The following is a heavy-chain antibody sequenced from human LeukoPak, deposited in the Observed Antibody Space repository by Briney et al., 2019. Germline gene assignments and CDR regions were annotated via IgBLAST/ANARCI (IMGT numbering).Heavy chain of an antibody. Sequence: SSVKVSCKASGCTFSSYAISWVRQAPGQGLEWMGGIIPIFGTANYAQKFQGRVTITADESTSTAYMELSSLRSEDTAVYYCARSIPAGGYSYGPFDYWGQGSLVTVSS. V-gene: IGHV1-69*01. CDR1: GCTFSSYA. J-gene: IGHJ4*02. CDR3: ARSIPAGGYSYGPFDY. D-gene: IGHD5-18*01. CDR2: IIPIFGTA.